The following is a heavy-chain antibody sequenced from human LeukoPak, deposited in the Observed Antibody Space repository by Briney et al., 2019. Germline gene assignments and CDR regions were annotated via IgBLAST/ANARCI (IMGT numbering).Heavy chain of an antibody. CDR3: ARAQSGSNTGLDY. Sequence: PGGSLRLSCAASGFTFSSYSMNWVRQAPGKGLEWVSSISSSSSYIYYADSVKGRFTISRDNAKNTLYLQTNSLIAEDTAVYYCARAQSGSNTGLDYWGQGTLVTVSS. D-gene: IGHD4/OR15-4a*01. J-gene: IGHJ4*02. CDR1: GFTFSSYS. V-gene: IGHV3-21*01. CDR2: ISSSSSYI.